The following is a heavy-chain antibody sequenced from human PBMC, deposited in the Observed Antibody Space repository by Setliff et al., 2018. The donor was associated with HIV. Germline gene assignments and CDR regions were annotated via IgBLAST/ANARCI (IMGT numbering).Heavy chain of an antibody. CDR3: ARDTLTMVRGVMFVPTESYLGMDV. Sequence: SETLSLTCTVSGGSISSSNYYWGWIRQSPGKGLEWIGSVFYSGNTYYNPSLKTRVTISVNTYKNQFSLSLRSVTAADTAVYYCARDTLTMVRGVMFVPTESYLGMDVWGQGTTVTVS. D-gene: IGHD3-10*01. J-gene: IGHJ6*02. V-gene: IGHV4-39*07. CDR1: GGSISSSNYY. CDR2: VFYSGNT.